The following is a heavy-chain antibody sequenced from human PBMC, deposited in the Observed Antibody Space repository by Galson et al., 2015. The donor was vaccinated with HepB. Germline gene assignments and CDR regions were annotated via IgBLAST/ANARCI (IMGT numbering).Heavy chain of an antibody. CDR3: ARGGRCTSAGCYNAFDI. CDR2: IYYSGGT. J-gene: IGHJ3*02. V-gene: IGHV4-61*01. CDR1: GDSGSNGIYY. D-gene: IGHD2-2*02. Sequence: LSLTCTVSGDSGSNGIYYWNWIRQPPGKGLEWIGYIYYSGGTNYNPSLKSRVTISIDTSKHQISLKLNSVTAADTAVYYCARGGRCTSAGCYNAFDIWGQGAMVTVSS.